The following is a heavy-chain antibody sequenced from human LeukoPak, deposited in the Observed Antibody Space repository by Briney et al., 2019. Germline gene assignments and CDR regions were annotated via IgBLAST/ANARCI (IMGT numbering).Heavy chain of an antibody. J-gene: IGHJ4*02. CDR1: GYTFTSYD. CDR2: MNPNSGNT. V-gene: IGHV1-8*01. CDR3: ARDPPGATMVRGAGGDY. Sequence: ASVKVSCKASGYTFTSYDINWVRQATGQGLEWMGWMNPNSGNTGYAQKFQGRVTMTRNTSISTAYMELSSLRSEDTAVYYCARDPPGATMVRGAGGDYWGQGTLVTVSS. D-gene: IGHD3-10*01.